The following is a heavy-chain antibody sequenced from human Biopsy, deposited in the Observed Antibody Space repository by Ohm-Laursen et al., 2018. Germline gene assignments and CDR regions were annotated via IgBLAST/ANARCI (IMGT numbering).Heavy chain of an antibody. Sequence: SDTLSLTCLVSGGSFTGHYWSWIRQPPGKGLEWIGHISYTGYTSYNASLKSRVTISVDTSRNHFSLRLSSLTAADTAVYYCARGSNDFGGLYFPRWGQGTLLTVSS. CDR2: ISYTGYT. CDR1: GGSFTGHY. CDR3: ARGSNDFGGLYFPR. V-gene: IGHV4-59*11. D-gene: IGHD4-23*01. J-gene: IGHJ4*02.